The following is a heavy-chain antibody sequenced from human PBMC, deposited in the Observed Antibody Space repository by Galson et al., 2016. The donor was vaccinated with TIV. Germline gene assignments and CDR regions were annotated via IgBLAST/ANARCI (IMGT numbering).Heavy chain of an antibody. Sequence: SLRLSCAASGFSVGYYVMSWVRQAPGKGLEWVSGISLSGTTAYYADSVRGRFTISRDNSRYTVYLQMNSLRAGDTAVYYCAKPEGDGDYSLGAAFDFWGQGTMVSVSS. CDR1: GFSVGYYV. V-gene: IGHV3-23*01. J-gene: IGHJ3*01. CDR3: AKPEGDGDYSLGAAFDF. D-gene: IGHD4-17*01. CDR2: ISLSGTTA.